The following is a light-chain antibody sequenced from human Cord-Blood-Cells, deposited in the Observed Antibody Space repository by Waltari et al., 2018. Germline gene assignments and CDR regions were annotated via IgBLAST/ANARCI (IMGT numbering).Light chain of an antibody. CDR2: GNS. CDR1: SSNIGAGYD. J-gene: IGLJ2*01. CDR3: QSYDSSLSGFLV. V-gene: IGLV1-40*01. Sequence: QSVLTQPPSVSAAPGQRVTISCTGSSSNIGAGYDVHWYQQLPGTAPKLLIYGNSNRPSGVPDRFSGSKSGTSASLAITGLQAEDEADYYCQSYDSSLSGFLVFGGGTKLTVL.